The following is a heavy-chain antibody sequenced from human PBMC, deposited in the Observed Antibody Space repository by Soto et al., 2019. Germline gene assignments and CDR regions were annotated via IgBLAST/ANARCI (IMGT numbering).Heavy chain of an antibody. J-gene: IGHJ4*02. V-gene: IGHV1-46*01. CDR3: ARREAYCGGDCYAFDY. CDR1: GYTFTSYY. CDR2: INPSGGST. Sequence: ASVKVSCKASGYTFTSYYMHWVRQAPGQGLEWMGIINPSGGSTSYAQKFQGRVTMTRDTSTSTVYMELSSLRSEDTAVYYCARREAYCGGDCYAFDYWGQGTLGTVSS. D-gene: IGHD2-21*02.